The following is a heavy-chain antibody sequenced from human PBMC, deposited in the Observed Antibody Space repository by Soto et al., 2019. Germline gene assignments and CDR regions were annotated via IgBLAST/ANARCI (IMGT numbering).Heavy chain of an antibody. CDR3: ARESGSGYSSSWPNWFDP. D-gene: IGHD6-13*01. CDR1: GYMFTSYD. CDR2: MNPNNGKT. J-gene: IGHJ5*02. V-gene: IGHV1-8*01. Sequence: GASVKVSCKASGYMFTSYDINWVRQAAGQGLEWLGRMNPNNGKTDYAQKFQGRLTMTRDTSISTVYMELNSLRDEDTAVYYCARESGSGYSSSWPNWFDPWGQGTLVTVSS.